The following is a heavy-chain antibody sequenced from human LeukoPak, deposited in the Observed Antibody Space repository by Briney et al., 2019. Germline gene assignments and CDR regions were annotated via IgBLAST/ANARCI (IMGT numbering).Heavy chain of an antibody. V-gene: IGHV3-33*06. D-gene: IGHD4-11*01. CDR2: IWYDGGNQ. J-gene: IGHJ4*02. Sequence: GGSLRLSCAASGFSFSSYGMRWVRQAPGKGLEWVAVIWYDGGNQYYADSVKGRFTISRDNSKNTLYLQMNSLRAEDTAVYYCAKDRCSNYFPESWGLGTLVTVSS. CDR1: GFSFSSYG. CDR3: AKDRCSNYFPES.